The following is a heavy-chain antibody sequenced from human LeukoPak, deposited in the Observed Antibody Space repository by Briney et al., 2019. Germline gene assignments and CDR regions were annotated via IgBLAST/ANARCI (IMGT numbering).Heavy chain of an antibody. D-gene: IGHD2-2*02. Sequence: QPGGSLRLSCAASGFTFDDYAMHWVRHAPGKGLEWVSLISWDGGSTYYADSVKGRFTISRDNSKNSLYLQMNSLRAEDTALYYCAKDIRPAATPGIFDYWGQGTLVTVSS. CDR1: GFTFDDYA. CDR3: AKDIRPAATPGIFDY. J-gene: IGHJ4*02. V-gene: IGHV3-43D*04. CDR2: ISWDGGST.